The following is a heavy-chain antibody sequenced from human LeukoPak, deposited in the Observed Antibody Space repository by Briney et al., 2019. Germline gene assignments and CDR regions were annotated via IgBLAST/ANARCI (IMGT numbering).Heavy chain of an antibody. Sequence: ASVKVSCTASGYTFSGYYMHWVRQAPGQGLEWMGWINTNSGGTKSSQKFQGRVTMTRDTSISIADMELSRLTSDDTAVYFCARGPNYYDSSGHYYLHDWGQGTLVTVSS. J-gene: IGHJ4*02. CDR2: INTNSGGT. V-gene: IGHV1-2*02. D-gene: IGHD3-22*01. CDR1: GYTFSGYY. CDR3: ARGPNYYDSSGHYYLHD.